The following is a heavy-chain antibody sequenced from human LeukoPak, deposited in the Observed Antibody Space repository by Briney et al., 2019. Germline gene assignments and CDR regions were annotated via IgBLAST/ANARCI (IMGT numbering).Heavy chain of an antibody. CDR3: ARDLYLRGRDYYYYYMDV. CDR2: ISAYNGNT. J-gene: IGHJ6*03. CDR1: GYTFTSYG. V-gene: IGHV1-18*01. Sequence: ASVKVSCKASGYTFTSYGISWVRQAPGQGLDWMGWISAYNGNTNYAQKLQGRVTMTTDTSTSTAYMELRSLRSDDTAVYYCARDLYLRGRDYYYYYMDVWGKGTTVTVSS. D-gene: IGHD2-2*01.